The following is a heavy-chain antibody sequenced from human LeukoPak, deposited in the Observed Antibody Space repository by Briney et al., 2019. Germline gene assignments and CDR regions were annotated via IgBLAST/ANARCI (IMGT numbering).Heavy chain of an antibody. Sequence: PSETLSLTCTVSGGSISSYYWSWIRQPAGKGLEWIGRIYNSGSTNYNTNYNPSLSSRVTMSVDTSKNLFSLKLNSVTAADTAVYICARAIWYGSGTTAFDYWGQGTLVTVSS. D-gene: IGHD3-10*01. J-gene: IGHJ4*02. CDR1: GGSISSYY. V-gene: IGHV4-4*07. CDR3: ARAIWYGSGTTAFDY. CDR2: IYNSGST.